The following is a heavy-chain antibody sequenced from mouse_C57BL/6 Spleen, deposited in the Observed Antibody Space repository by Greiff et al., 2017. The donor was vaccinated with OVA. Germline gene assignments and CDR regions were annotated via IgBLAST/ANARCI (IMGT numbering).Heavy chain of an antibody. CDR2: ISDGGSYT. CDR1: GFTFSSYA. V-gene: IGHV5-4*01. D-gene: IGHD2-2*01. Sequence: EVKLMESGGGLVKPGGSLKLSCAASGFTFSSYAMSWVRQTPEKRLEWVATISDGGSYTYYPDNVKGRFTISRDNAKNNLYLQMSHLKSEDTAMYYCARDPGGLRRFDYWGQGTTLTVSS. J-gene: IGHJ2*01. CDR3: ARDPGGLRRFDY.